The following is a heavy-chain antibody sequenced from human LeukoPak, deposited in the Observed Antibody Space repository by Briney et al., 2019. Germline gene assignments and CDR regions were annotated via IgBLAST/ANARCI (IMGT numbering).Heavy chain of an antibody. Sequence: PGGTLRLSCVASGLTFSSYAMNWVRQAPGKGLEWVASIKPDGSEKYYLDSVKGRFTISRDSARDSLYLQMNSLRDDDTSVYFCARDASALYWGRGTLVTVSS. CDR1: GLTFSSYA. V-gene: IGHV3-7*01. J-gene: IGHJ4*02. CDR2: IKPDGSEK. CDR3: ARDASALY. D-gene: IGHD6-19*01.